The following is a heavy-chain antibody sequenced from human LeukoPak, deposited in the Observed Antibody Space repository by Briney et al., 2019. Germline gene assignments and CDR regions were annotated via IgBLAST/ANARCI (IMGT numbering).Heavy chain of an antibody. CDR3: AKAKVDGGTAEY. Sequence: GGSLRLSCAASGFTFSGYAMSWVRQAPGKGLEWVSTISDSGGSTYYAVSVKGRFTISRDNSKNTLYLQMNSLGAEDTALYYCAKAKVDGGTAEYWGQGTLVTVSS. CDR2: ISDSGGST. V-gene: IGHV3-23*01. CDR1: GFTFSGYA. D-gene: IGHD4-23*01. J-gene: IGHJ4*02.